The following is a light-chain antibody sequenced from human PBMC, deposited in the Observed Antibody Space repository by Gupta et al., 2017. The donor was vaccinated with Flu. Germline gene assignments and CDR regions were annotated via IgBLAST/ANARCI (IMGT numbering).Light chain of an antibody. J-gene: IGKJ3*01. CDR3: LQGVTNPLT. CDR1: QTISKY. Sequence: PSSLSASLGDRVTITCRADQTISKYLSWYQQKPGKAPRLLISSASHLESGVPSRFRGDGSGTEFTLTMDSLQPDDFATYLCLQGVTNPLTFGPGTNVHIK. V-gene: IGKV1-39*01. CDR2: SAS.